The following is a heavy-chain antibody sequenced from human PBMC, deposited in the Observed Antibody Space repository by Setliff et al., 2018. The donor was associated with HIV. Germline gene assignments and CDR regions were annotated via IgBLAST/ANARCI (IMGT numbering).Heavy chain of an antibody. CDR1: GYMFTEHY. J-gene: IGHJ4*02. Sequence: ASVKVSCQSSGYMFTEHYVHWVRQSPGQGFQWMGRVDPQTGDTALVQQFQETVSLSADTSIATAFMHLFWLTTGDTATYYCARGPRTSESIDFWGRGTLVTVSS. D-gene: IGHD6-6*01. V-gene: IGHV1-2*06. CDR2: VDPQTGDT. CDR3: ARGPRTSESIDF.